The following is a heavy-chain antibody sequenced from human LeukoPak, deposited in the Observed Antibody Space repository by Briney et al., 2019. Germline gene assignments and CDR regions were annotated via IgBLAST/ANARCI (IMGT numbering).Heavy chain of an antibody. CDR2: IYPGDSDT. J-gene: IGHJ3*02. CDR3: ARLDRDCGGDCLHLDAFDI. CDR1: GYSFTSYW. Sequence: GESLKISCKGSGYSFTSYWIGWVRRMPGKGLEWMGIIYPGDSDTRYSPSFQGQVTISADKSISTAYLQWSSLKASDTAMYYCARLDRDCGGDCLHLDAFDIWGQGTMVTVSS. V-gene: IGHV5-51*01. D-gene: IGHD2-21*01.